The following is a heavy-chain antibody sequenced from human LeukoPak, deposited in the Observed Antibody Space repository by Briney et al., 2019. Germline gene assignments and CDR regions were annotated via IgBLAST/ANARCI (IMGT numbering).Heavy chain of an antibody. Sequence: PSQTLSLTYTVSGGSISSSSYYWGWIRQPPGKGLEWIGSIYYSGSTYYNPSLKSRVTISVDTSKNQFSLKLSSVTAADTAVYYCACVVGAAAGIMWFDPWGQGTLVTVSS. CDR1: GGSISSSSYY. CDR2: IYYSGST. CDR3: ACVVGAAAGIMWFDP. D-gene: IGHD6-13*01. J-gene: IGHJ5*02. V-gene: IGHV4-39*01.